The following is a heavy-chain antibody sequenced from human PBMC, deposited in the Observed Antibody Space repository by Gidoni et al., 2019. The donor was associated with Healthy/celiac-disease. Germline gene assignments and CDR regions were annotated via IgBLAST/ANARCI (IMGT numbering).Heavy chain of an antibody. CDR3: AREGYDFWSGYLVHYYYYGMDV. Sequence: QVQLVESGGGVVQPGRSLRLSCSASGFPFSSSAMHLVRQATGKGLEWVAVISYDGSNKYYADSVKGRFTIARDNSKNTLYLQMNSRRAEDTAVYYCAREGYDFWSGYLVHYYYYGMDVWGQGTTVTVSS. CDR1: GFPFSSSA. D-gene: IGHD3-3*01. V-gene: IGHV3-30-3*01. J-gene: IGHJ6*02. CDR2: ISYDGSNK.